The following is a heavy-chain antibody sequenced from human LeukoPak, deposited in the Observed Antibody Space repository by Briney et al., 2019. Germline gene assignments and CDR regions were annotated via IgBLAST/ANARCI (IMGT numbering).Heavy chain of an antibody. CDR2: IYYSGST. D-gene: IGHD3-22*01. V-gene: IGHV4-59*01. CDR1: GGSISSYY. Sequence: SETLSLTCTVSGGSISSYYWSWIRQPPGKGLEWIGYIYYSGSTNYNPSLKSRVTISVDPSKNQFSLKLSSVTAADTAVYYCARASLHYYDSSGYYQTAHFDYWGQGTLVTVSS. J-gene: IGHJ4*02. CDR3: ARASLHYYDSSGYYQTAHFDY.